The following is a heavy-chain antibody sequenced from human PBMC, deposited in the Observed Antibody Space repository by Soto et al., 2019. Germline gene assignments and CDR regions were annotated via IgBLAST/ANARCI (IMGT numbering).Heavy chain of an antibody. CDR1: GFTFSNAW. J-gene: IGHJ6*03. Sequence: GGSLRLSCAASGFTFSNAWMSWVRQAPGKGLEWVGRIKSKTDGGTTDYAAPVKGRFTISRDDSKNTLYLQMNSLKTEDTAVYYCTTLCSSTSCYIYYYYYMDVWGKGTTVTVSS. CDR2: IKSKTDGGTT. D-gene: IGHD2-2*02. CDR3: TTLCSSTSCYIYYYYYMDV. V-gene: IGHV3-15*01.